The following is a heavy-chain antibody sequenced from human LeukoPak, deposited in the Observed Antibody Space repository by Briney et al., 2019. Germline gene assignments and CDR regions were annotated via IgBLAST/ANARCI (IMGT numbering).Heavy chain of an antibody. CDR1: GGSISSYY. D-gene: IGHD2-15*01. CDR3: ARLLSGSPPWHFDY. V-gene: IGHV4-59*08. J-gene: IGHJ4*02. Sequence: SETLSLTCTVSGGSISSYYWSWIRQPPGKGLGWIGYIYYSGSTNYNPSLKSRVTISVDTSKNQFSLNLTSVSAADTAVYYCARLLSGSPPWHFDYWGQGTLVTVS. CDR2: IYYSGST.